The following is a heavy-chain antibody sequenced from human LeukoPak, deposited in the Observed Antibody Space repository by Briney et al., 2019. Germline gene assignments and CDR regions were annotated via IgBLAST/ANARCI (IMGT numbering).Heavy chain of an antibody. CDR3: GRALGGNVFDY. CDR2: IISSSSYK. CDR1: GFTFNSIS. J-gene: IGHJ4*02. Sequence: PGGSLRLSCAAAGFTFNSISMNWVRQAPGKGLEWLSSIISSSSYKYYADSLKGRFTISRDNAKKSLYLQMTSLRAEDTAVYYCGRALGGNVFDYWGQGTQVTVAS. D-gene: IGHD1-26*01. V-gene: IGHV3-21*01.